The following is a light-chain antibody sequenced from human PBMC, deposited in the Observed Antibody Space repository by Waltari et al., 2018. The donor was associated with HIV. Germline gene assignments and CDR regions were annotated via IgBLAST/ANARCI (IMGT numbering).Light chain of an antibody. V-gene: IGLV1-44*01. Sequence: QSVLTQPPSASGTPGQRVTISCSGSSSNIGSNTVNWYQQLPGTAPKLLIYSNNQRPSGDPDRFSGSKSGTSASLAISGLQSEDEADYYCAAWDDSLNGHVVFGGGTKLTVL. J-gene: IGLJ2*01. CDR1: SSNIGSNT. CDR3: AAWDDSLNGHVV. CDR2: SNN.